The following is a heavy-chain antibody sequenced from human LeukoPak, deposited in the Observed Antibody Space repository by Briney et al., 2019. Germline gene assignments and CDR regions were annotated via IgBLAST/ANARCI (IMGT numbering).Heavy chain of an antibody. CDR1: GYTLTELS. CDR3: AGRYYGSGSDSFYGMDV. Sequence: GASVKVSCKVSGYTLTELSMHWVRQAPGKGLEWMGGFDPEDGETIYAQKFQGRFTMTEDTSTDTAYMELSSLRSEDTAVYYCAGRYYGSGSDSFYGMDVWGQGTTVTVSS. CDR2: FDPEDGET. D-gene: IGHD3-10*01. J-gene: IGHJ6*02. V-gene: IGHV1-24*01.